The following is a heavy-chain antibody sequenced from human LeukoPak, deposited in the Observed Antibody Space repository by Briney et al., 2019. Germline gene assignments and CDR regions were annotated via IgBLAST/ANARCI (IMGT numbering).Heavy chain of an antibody. J-gene: IGHJ4*02. V-gene: IGHV3-7*01. D-gene: IGHD1-14*01. CDR2: IKQDGSEK. CDR3: ARKRRSINRNYFDY. CDR1: GFTFSSYW. Sequence: LPGGSLRLSCAASGFTFSSYWMSWVRQAPGKGLEWVANIKQDGSEKYYVDSVKGRFTISRDNAKNSLYLQMNSLRAEDTAVYYCARKRRSINRNYFDYWGQGTLVTVSS.